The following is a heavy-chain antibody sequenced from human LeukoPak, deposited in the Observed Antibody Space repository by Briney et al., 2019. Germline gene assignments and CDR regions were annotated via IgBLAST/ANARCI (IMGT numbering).Heavy chain of an antibody. D-gene: IGHD3-10*01. CDR3: AREAQLLWFGELLPQTYYFDY. CDR1: GYTFTSYY. Sequence: ASVKVSRKASGYTFTSYYMHWVRQAPGQRLEWMGIINPSGGSTSYAQKFQGRVTMTRDTSTSTVYMELSSLRSEDTAVYYCAREAQLLWFGELLPQTYYFDYRGQGTLVTVSS. V-gene: IGHV1-46*01. J-gene: IGHJ4*02. CDR2: INPSGGST.